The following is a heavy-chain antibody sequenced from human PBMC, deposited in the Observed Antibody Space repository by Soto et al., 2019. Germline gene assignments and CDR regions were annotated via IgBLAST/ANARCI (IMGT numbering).Heavy chain of an antibody. CDR1: GGSISSGGYY. V-gene: IGHV4-31*02. CDR3: ARAVVVPAAITQNYYYYYYMDV. CDR2: IYYSGST. J-gene: IGHJ6*03. Sequence: LSLPCTVSGGSISSGGYYWSWIRQHPGKGLEWIGYIYYSGSTYYNPSLKSRVTISVDTSKNQFSLKLSSVTAADTAVYYCARAVVVPAAITQNYYYYYYMDVWGKGTTVTVSS. D-gene: IGHD2-2*02.